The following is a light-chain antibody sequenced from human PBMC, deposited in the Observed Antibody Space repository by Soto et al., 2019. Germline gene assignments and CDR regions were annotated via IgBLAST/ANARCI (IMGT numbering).Light chain of an antibody. CDR2: KAS. J-gene: IGKJ1*01. CDR3: QHYNRYSEA. CDR1: QTISSW. V-gene: IGKV1-5*03. Sequence: DIQMTQSPSTLSGSVGDRVTITCRASQTISSWLAWYQQKPGKAPKLLIYKASTLKSGVPSRFSGSGSGTEFTLTISSQQHDDFANYCCQHYNRYSEAFGQGTKVELK.